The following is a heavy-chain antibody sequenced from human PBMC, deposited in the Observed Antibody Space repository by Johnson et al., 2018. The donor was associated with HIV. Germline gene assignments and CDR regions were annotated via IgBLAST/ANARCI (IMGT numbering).Heavy chain of an antibody. CDR1: GFTFSSYA. CDR2: ISYDGSNK. V-gene: IGHV3-30*04. D-gene: IGHD3-22*01. J-gene: IGHJ3*02. CDR3: ARGWGRNYYDSKGDGFDI. Sequence: VQLVESGGGVVRPGGSLRLSCAAAGFTFSSYAMHWVRQAPGKGLEWVAVISYDGSNKYYADSVKGRFTISRDNSKNTLYLQMNSLRAEDTAVYYCARGWGRNYYDSKGDGFDIWGQGTMVTVSS.